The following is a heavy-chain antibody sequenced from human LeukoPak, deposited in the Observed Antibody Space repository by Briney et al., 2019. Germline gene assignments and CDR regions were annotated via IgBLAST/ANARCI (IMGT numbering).Heavy chain of an antibody. J-gene: IGHJ4*02. CDR3: ARAPYDILTGPFDY. CDR2: IIPIFGIA. CDR1: GGTFSSYA. Sequence: SVKVSCKASGGTFSSYAISWVRQAPGQGLEWMGRIIPIFGIANYAQKFQGRVTITADKSTSTAYMEPSSLRSEDTAVYYCARAPYDILTGPFDYWGQGTLVTVSS. D-gene: IGHD3-9*01. V-gene: IGHV1-69*04.